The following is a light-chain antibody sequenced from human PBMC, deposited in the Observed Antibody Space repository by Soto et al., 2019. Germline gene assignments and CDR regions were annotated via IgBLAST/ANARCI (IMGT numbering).Light chain of an antibody. Sequence: QSALTQPPSASGSPGQSVTISCTGTSSDVGGYNYVSWYQQHPGKAPKLMIYEVTKRPSGVPDRFSGSKSGNTASLTVSGLQAEDEADYFCCSYAGDNTYVFGTGTKVTVL. CDR2: EVT. V-gene: IGLV2-8*01. CDR1: SSDVGGYNY. J-gene: IGLJ1*01. CDR3: CSYAGDNTYV.